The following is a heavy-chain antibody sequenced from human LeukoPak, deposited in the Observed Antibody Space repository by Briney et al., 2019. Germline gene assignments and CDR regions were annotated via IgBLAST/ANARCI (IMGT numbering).Heavy chain of an antibody. Sequence: ASVTVSCTASGYTFTINYIHWVRQAPGQGLGWMGMIYPRDGSTSYAQKFQGRVTVTRDTSTSTVHMELSGLRSEDTAVYYCARDQEGFDYWGQGTLVTVSS. CDR1: GYTFTINY. V-gene: IGHV1-46*01. CDR3: ARDQEGFDY. J-gene: IGHJ4*02. CDR2: IYPRDGST.